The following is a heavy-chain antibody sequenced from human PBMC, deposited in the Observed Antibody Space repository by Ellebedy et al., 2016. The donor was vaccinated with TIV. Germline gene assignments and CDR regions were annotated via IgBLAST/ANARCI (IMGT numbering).Heavy chain of an antibody. V-gene: IGHV4-59*01. Sequence: GSLRLSXTVSGGSISSYYWSWIRQPPGKGLEWIGYIYYSGSTNYNPSLKSRVTISVDTSKNQFSLKLSSVTAADTAVYYCASYSSGWYGMDVWGQGTTVTVSS. CDR3: ASYSSGWYGMDV. CDR2: IYYSGST. CDR1: GGSISSYY. J-gene: IGHJ6*02. D-gene: IGHD6-19*01.